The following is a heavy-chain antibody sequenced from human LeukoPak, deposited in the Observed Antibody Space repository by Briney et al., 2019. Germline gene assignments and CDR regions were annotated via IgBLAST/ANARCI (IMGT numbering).Heavy chain of an antibody. J-gene: IGHJ4*02. CDR3: ASTRWYAKLRSFDY. CDR1: GFTFSSYW. D-gene: IGHD6-13*01. CDR2: MKQDGSEK. Sequence: PGGSLRLSCAASGFTFSSYWMSWVRQAPGKGLEWVANMKQDGSEKYYVDSVKGRFTISRDNAKNSLYLQMNSLRAEDTAVYYCASTRWYAKLRSFDYWGQGTLVTVSS. V-gene: IGHV3-7*01.